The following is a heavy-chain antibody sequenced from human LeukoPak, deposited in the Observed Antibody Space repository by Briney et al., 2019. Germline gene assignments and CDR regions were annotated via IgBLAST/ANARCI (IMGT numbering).Heavy chain of an antibody. J-gene: IGHJ6*02. V-gene: IGHV1-2*04. Sequence: EASVKVSCKASGYTFTSYYMHWVRQAPGQGLEWMGWINPNTGGTNYAQKFQGWVTMTRDTSISTAYMELSRLRSDDTAVYYCARDRSGSSPFYYYYGMDVWGQGTTVTVSS. CDR1: GYTFTSYY. D-gene: IGHD6-13*01. CDR3: ARDRSGSSPFYYYYGMDV. CDR2: INPNTGGT.